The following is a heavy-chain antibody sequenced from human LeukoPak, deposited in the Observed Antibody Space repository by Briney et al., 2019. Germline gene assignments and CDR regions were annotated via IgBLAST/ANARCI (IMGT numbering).Heavy chain of an antibody. CDR2: IWYDGSNK. J-gene: IGHJ4*02. CDR3: ARAQGSVFSPYFDY. Sequence: EPGGSLRLSCAASGFTFSSYGMHWVRQAPGKGLEWVAVIWYDGSNKYYADSVKGRFTISRDNSKNTLYLQMNSLRAEDTAVYYCARAQGSVFSPYFDYWGQGTLVTVSS. D-gene: IGHD2-8*01. V-gene: IGHV3-33*01. CDR1: GFTFSSYG.